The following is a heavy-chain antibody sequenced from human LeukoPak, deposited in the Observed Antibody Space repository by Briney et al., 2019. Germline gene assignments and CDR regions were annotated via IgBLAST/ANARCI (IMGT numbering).Heavy chain of an antibody. CDR2: ISYDGSSK. CDR1: GFTFSSYG. V-gene: IGHV3-30*18. Sequence: PGRSLRLSCAASGFTFSSYGMHWVRQAPGKGLEWVAVISYDGSSKYYADSVKGRFTISRDNSKNTLYLQMNSLRAEDTAVYYCAKGSIFGVVNDYWGQGTLVAVSS. CDR3: AKGSIFGVVNDY. D-gene: IGHD3-3*01. J-gene: IGHJ4*02.